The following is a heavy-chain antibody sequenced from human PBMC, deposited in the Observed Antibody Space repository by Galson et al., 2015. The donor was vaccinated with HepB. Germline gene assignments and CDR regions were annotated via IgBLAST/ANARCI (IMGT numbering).Heavy chain of an antibody. D-gene: IGHD4-23*01. CDR1: GYTFTSFH. CDR3: ARGGKRTKVDY. V-gene: IGHV1-46*01. Sequence: SVKVSCKASGYTFTSFHIHWVRQAPGQGLEWMGVINPSGGSTTYAQKFQGRVTMTRDTSTSTVYMELSSLESEDTAMYYCARGGKRTKVDYWGQGTQVTVSS. J-gene: IGHJ4*02. CDR2: INPSGGST.